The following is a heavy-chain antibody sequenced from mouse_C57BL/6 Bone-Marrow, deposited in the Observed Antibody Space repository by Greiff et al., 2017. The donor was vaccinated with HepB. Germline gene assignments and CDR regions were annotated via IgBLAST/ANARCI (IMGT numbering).Heavy chain of an antibody. CDR2: IYPGDGDT. J-gene: IGHJ4*01. V-gene: IGHV1-82*01. Sequence: VKLLESGPELVKPGASVKISCKASGYAFSSSWMNWVKQRPGKGLEWIGRIYPGDGDTNYNGKFKGKATLTADKSSSTAYMQLSSLTSEDSAVYFCARGGWPPNAMDYWGQGTSVTVSS. D-gene: IGHD2-3*01. CDR3: ARGGWPPNAMDY. CDR1: GYAFSSSW.